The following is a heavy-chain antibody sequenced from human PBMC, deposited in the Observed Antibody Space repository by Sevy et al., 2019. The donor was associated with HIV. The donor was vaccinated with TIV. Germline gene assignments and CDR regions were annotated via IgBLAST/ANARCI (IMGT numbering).Heavy chain of an antibody. V-gene: IGHV1-2*02. CDR3: ARLTTMPTSDLYGMDV. CDR1: GYMFTDYY. D-gene: IGHD4-17*01. J-gene: IGHJ6*02. CDR2: INPNDGDT. Sequence: ASVKVSCKASGYMFTDYYIHWVRQAPGQGLEWMAWINPNDGDTNYAQRFQGEVTVTRDTSISTAYMEMSRLRSDDTAIYYCARLTTMPTSDLYGMDVWGQGTSVTVSS.